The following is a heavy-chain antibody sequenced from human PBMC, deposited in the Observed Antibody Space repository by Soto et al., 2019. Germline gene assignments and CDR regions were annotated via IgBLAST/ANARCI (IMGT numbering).Heavy chain of an antibody. D-gene: IGHD3-3*01. Sequence: PSQTLSLTCAISGDRVSSNSAAWNWIRQSPSRGLEWLGRTYYRSKWYNDYAVSVKSRITINPDTSKNQFSLQLNSVTPEDTAVYYCARAGDYDSWSGYASQYYYYGMDVWGQGTTVTVPS. CDR1: GDRVSSNSAA. CDR3: ARAGDYDSWSGYASQYYYYGMDV. V-gene: IGHV6-1*01. J-gene: IGHJ6*02. CDR2: TYYRSKWYN.